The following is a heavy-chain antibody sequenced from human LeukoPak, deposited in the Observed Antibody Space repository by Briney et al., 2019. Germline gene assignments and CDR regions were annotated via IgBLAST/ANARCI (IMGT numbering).Heavy chain of an antibody. J-gene: IGHJ3*02. V-gene: IGHV3-33*01. CDR1: GFTFSSYG. CDR2: IWYDGSNK. CDR3: ARDPRCSSTSCYISYAFDI. D-gene: IGHD2-2*02. Sequence: GGSLRLSCAASGFTFSSYGMHWVRQAPGKGLEWVAVIWYDGSNKYYADSVKGRFTISRDNSKNTLYLQMNSLRAEDTAVYCCARDPRCSSTSCYISYAFDIWGQGTMVTVSS.